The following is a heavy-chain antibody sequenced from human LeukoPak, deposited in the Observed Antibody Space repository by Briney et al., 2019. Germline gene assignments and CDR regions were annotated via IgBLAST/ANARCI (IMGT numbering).Heavy chain of an antibody. CDR3: ASGYCSSTRCYPRWFDP. CDR2: ISSSGSTI. J-gene: IGHJ5*02. Sequence: GGSLRLSCAASGFTFSDYYMSWIRQAPGKGLEWVSYISSSGSTIYYADSVKGRFTISRDNAKNSLYLQMNSLRAEDTAVYYCASGYCSSTRCYPRWFDPWGQGTLVTVSS. V-gene: IGHV3-11*01. D-gene: IGHD2-2*01. CDR1: GFTFSDYY.